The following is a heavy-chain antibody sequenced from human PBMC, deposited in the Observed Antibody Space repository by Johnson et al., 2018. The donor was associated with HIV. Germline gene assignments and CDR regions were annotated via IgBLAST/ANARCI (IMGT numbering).Heavy chain of an antibody. J-gene: IGHJ3*02. V-gene: IGHV3-30-3*01. D-gene: IGHD3-22*01. Sequence: QVQLVESGGGVVQPGRSLRLSCAASGFTFSSYAMHWVRQAPGKGLEWVAVISYDGSNKYYADSVKGRFTISRDNSKNTLYLQMNSLRAEDTAAYYCARENSSGYHDAFDIWGQGTLVTVSS. CDR2: ISYDGSNK. CDR3: ARENSSGYHDAFDI. CDR1: GFTFSSYA.